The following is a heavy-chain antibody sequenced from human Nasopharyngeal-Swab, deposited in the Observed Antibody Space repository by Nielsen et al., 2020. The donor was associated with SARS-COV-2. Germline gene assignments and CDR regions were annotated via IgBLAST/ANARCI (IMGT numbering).Heavy chain of an antibody. D-gene: IGHD3-22*01. J-gene: IGHJ3*02. CDR3: ARGPSSGYYLYAFDI. V-gene: IGHV1-69*01. Sequence: WVRQAPGQGLEWMGGIIPIFGTANYAQKFRGRVTITADESTSTAYMELSSLRSEDTAVYYCARGPSSGYYLYAFDIWGQGTMVTVSS. CDR2: IIPIFGTA.